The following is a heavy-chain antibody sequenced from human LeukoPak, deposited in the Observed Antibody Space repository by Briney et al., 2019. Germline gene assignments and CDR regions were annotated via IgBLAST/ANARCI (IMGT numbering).Heavy chain of an antibody. CDR1: GGSISCYY. CDR3: AREDPQTTVPEGMDV. J-gene: IGHJ6*02. V-gene: IGHV4-59*01. CDR2: IYYSGTT. Sequence: SETLSLTCTVSGGSISCYYWNWIRQSPGKGLEWIGYIYYSGTTNYNPSLKSRVTISVDTSNNQFSLQLRSVTAADTAVYYCAREDPQTTVPEGMDVWGQGTTVTVSS. D-gene: IGHD4-17*01.